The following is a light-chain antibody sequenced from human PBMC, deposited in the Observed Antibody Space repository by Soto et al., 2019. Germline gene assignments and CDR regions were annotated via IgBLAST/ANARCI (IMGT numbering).Light chain of an antibody. Sequence: DIQMTQSPSTLSASVGDRVTITCRASQSISSWVAWYQQKPGKAPKLLIYDASSLESRVPSRFTGSGSGTEFTLTISSLQPDDFATYYCQQYNSYPYPFGQGTKLEIK. CDR2: DAS. V-gene: IGKV1-5*01. CDR3: QQYNSYPYP. CDR1: QSISSW. J-gene: IGKJ2*01.